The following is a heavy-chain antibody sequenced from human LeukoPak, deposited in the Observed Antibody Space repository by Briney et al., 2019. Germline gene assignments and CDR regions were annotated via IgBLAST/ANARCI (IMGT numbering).Heavy chain of an antibody. J-gene: IGHJ4*02. CDR3: ARASRDFWSGYRSNYFDY. CDR2: INPSGGST. D-gene: IGHD3-3*01. V-gene: IGHV1-46*01. CDR1: GYSFTSYY. Sequence: GESLKISCKGSGYSFTSYYMHWVRQAPGQGLEWMGIINPSGGSTSYAQKFQGRVTMTRDTSTSTVYMELSSLRSEDTAVYYCARASRDFWSGYRSNYFDYWGQGTLVTVSS.